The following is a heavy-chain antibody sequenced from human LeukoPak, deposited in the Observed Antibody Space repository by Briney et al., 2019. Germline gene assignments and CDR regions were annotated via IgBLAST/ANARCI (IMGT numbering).Heavy chain of an antibody. J-gene: IGHJ4*02. CDR2: INGDGSST. CDR3: ARGSWAYYFDY. D-gene: IGHD6-13*01. Sequence: GGSLRLSCAASGFTFSSYWMHWVRQAPGKGLVWVSRINGDGSSTSYADSVKGRFTISRDNAKNTLYLQMNSLRAEDTAVYYCARGSWAYYFDYWGQGTLVTVSS. V-gene: IGHV3-74*01. CDR1: GFTFSSYW.